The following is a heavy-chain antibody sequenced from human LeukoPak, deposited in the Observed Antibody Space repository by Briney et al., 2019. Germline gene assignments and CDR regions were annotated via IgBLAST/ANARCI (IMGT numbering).Heavy chain of an antibody. CDR3: AREGGYRGYYYYYMGV. J-gene: IGHJ6*03. CDR2: IYHSGST. V-gene: IGHV4-38-2*02. CDR1: GYSISSGYY. Sequence: SETLSLTCTVSGYSISSGYYWGWIRQPPGKGLEWIGSIYHSGSTYYNPSLKSRVTISVDTSKNQFSLKLSSVTAADTAVYYCAREGGYRGYYYYYMGVWGKGTTVTVSS. D-gene: IGHD5-18*01.